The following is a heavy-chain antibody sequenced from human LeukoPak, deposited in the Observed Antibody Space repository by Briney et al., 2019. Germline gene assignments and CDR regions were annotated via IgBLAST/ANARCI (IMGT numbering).Heavy chain of an antibody. Sequence: GGSLRLSCAASGFSFSSYSMNWVRQAPGKGLEWVSSISGSGSYIYDADSVKGRFTISRDNAKNSLYLQMNSLRAEDTAVYYCTRDLFVDSSGTAQDDAFDIWGQGTMVTVSS. V-gene: IGHV3-21*01. CDR3: TRDLFVDSSGTAQDDAFDI. CDR2: ISGSGSYI. CDR1: GFSFSSYS. J-gene: IGHJ3*02. D-gene: IGHD3-22*01.